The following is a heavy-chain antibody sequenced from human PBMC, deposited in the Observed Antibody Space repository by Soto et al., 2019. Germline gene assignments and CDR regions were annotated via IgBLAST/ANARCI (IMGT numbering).Heavy chain of an antibody. CDR3: DSRISR. J-gene: IGHJ3*01. V-gene: IGHV3-48*03. D-gene: IGHD3-3*02. CDR2: IHPSGKPI. CDR1: GFTFSSSE. Sequence: EVQLVESGGGLIQPGGYLRLSCAASGFTFSSSEMYWVLQATGKGLEWVSYIHPSGKPIFYADSVKGRFTISRDNAKNSLYLQMSSLRAEESAFYYCDSRISRWGQGTMVTVSS.